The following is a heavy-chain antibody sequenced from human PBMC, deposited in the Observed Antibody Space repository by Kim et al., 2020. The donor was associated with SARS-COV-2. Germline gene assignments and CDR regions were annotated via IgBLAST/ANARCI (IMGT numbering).Heavy chain of an antibody. CDR3: ASYLPGGFRRNAEGAFDI. V-gene: IGHV4-4*02. J-gene: IGHJ3*02. CDR1: GGSISSSNW. D-gene: IGHD2-15*01. Sequence: SETLSLTCAVSGGSISSSNWWSWVRQPPGKGLEWIGEIYHSGSTNYNPSLKSRVTISVDKSKNQFSLKLSSVTAADTAVYYCASYLPGGFRRNAEGAFDIWGQGTMVTVSS. CDR2: IYHSGST.